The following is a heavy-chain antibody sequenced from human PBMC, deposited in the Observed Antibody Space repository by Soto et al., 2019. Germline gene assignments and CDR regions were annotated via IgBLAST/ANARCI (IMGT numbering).Heavy chain of an antibody. CDR1: GFTFSDYY. Sequence: QVQLVESGGGLVKPGGSLRLSCAASGFTFSDYYMSWIRQAPGKGLEWVSYISSSGSTIYYADSVKGRFTISRDNAKNSLCLQMNSLSAEDTDVYYCARDTGEVAATGDGYYMDVWGKGTTVTVSS. CDR3: ARDTGEVAATGDGYYMDV. V-gene: IGHV3-11*01. CDR2: ISSSGSTI. J-gene: IGHJ6*03. D-gene: IGHD2-15*01.